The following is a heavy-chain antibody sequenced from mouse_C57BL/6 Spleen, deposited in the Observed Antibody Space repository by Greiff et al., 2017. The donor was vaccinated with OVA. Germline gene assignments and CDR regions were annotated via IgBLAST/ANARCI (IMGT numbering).Heavy chain of an antibody. D-gene: IGHD5-5*01. J-gene: IGHJ3*01. CDR1: GFTFSSYA. CDR3: ARELPWAY. CDR2: ISDGGSYT. V-gene: IGHV5-4*01. Sequence: EVKLVESGGGLVKPGGSLKLSCAASGFTFSSYAMSWVRQTPEKRLEWVATISDGGSYTYYPDNVKGRFTISRDNAKNNLYLQMSHLKSEDTAMYYCARELPWAYWGQGTLVTVSA.